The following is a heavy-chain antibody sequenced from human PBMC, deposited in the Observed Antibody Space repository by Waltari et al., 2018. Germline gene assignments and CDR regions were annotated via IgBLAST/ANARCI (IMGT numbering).Heavy chain of an antibody. V-gene: IGHV2-5*02. CDR2: IYWDGDK. CDR1: DFSLSTSGVG. Sequence: QITLKESGPTVVKPTQTLTLTCTFPDFSLSTSGVGVGWIRQPPGKALEWLALIYWDGDKRYSPSLKTRITLTKEASTNQVVLTMTTMDPVDTATYFCVRYVSGWYAPDYWGQGTLVTVSS. J-gene: IGHJ4*02. CDR3: VRYVSGWYAPDY. D-gene: IGHD6-19*01.